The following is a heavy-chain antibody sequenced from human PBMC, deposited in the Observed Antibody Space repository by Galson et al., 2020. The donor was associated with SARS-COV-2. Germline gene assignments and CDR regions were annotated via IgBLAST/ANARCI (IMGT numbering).Heavy chain of an antibody. CDR2: ISYDGSNK. J-gene: IGHJ4*02. Sequence: GESLKISCAASGFTFSSYGMHWVRQAPGKGLEWVAVISYDGSNKYYADSVKGRFTISRDNSKNTLYLQMNSLRAEDTAVYYCAKDGSEWFGELLSWGQGTLVTVSS. CDR1: GFTFSSYG. CDR3: AKDGSEWFGELLS. D-gene: IGHD3-10*01. V-gene: IGHV3-30*18.